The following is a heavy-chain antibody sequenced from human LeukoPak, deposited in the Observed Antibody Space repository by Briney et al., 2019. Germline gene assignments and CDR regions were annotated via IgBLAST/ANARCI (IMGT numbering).Heavy chain of an antibody. Sequence: AGGSLRLSCAASGFTFGSYWMSWVRQAPGKRLDWVATIKEDGSDKYYVDFVKGRFTISRDNVKKSVYLQMNSLRAEDTAVYFCAREKNLGTWGQGTLVTVSS. CDR1: GFTFGSYW. CDR3: AREKNLGT. V-gene: IGHV3-7*05. J-gene: IGHJ4*02. D-gene: IGHD1-14*01. CDR2: IKEDGSDK.